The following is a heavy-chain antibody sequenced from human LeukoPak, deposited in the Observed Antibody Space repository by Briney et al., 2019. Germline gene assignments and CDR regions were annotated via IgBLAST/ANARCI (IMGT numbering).Heavy chain of an antibody. J-gene: IGHJ4*02. CDR2: ISSSSSYI. V-gene: IGHV3-21*01. CDR1: GFTFSNYA. D-gene: IGHD2-15*01. Sequence: PGGPLRLSCAASGFTFSNYAMSWVRQAPGKGLEWVSSISSSSSYIYYADSVKGRFAISRDNAKNSLYLQMNSLRAEDTAVYYCASKGYCSGGSCYYFDYWGQGTLVTVSS. CDR3: ASKGYCSGGSCYYFDY.